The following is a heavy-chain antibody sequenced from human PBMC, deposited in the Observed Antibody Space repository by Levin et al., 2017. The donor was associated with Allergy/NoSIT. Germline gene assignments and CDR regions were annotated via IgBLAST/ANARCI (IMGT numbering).Heavy chain of an antibody. CDR1: GFTFSSYV. CDR3: VREGYSSGRCGAYDM. D-gene: IGHD6-25*01. J-gene: IGHJ3*02. V-gene: IGHV3-30*04. Sequence: LAGGSLRLSCEASGFTFSSYVMWWVRQAPGKGMEWVASISADGGNKNKAESVKDRFSISRDNSKNTLDLQMSSLREEDTALYYCVREGYSSGRCGAYDMWGQGTLVTVSS. CDR2: ISADGGNK.